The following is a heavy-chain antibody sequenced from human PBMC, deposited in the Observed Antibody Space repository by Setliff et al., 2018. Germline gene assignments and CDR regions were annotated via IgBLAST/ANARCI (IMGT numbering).Heavy chain of an antibody. D-gene: IGHD3-10*01. CDR1: GFKFDDHV. CDR2: IWYDGTNE. CDR3: AKGRGTVYYYMDV. J-gene: IGHJ6*03. Sequence: GGSLRLSCVASGFKFDDHVMYWVRQVPGKGLEWVALIWYDGTNEKYVDSVKGRFTISRDNSKSTLYLQMNSLRAEDTAVYYCAKGRGTVYYYMDVWGKGTTVTVSS. V-gene: IGHV3-33*06.